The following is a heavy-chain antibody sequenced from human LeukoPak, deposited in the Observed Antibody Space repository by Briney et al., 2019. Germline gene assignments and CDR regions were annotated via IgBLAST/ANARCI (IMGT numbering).Heavy chain of an antibody. J-gene: IGHJ3*02. CDR3: GRHQHSGSYGAFDI. CDR1: GSTFTAYW. D-gene: IGHD1-26*01. Sequence: RGASLSISCQGSGSTFTAYWIGWVRQLPGKGLEWVGIIHPGDSDTRYSPSFQGQVTISADKSITTAYLQWSSLKASDTAMYYCGRHQHSGSYGAFDIWGQGTMVTVSS. V-gene: IGHV5-51*01. CDR2: IHPGDSDT.